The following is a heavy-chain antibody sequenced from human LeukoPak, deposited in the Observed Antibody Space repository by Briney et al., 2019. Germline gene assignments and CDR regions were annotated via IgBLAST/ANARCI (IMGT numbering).Heavy chain of an antibody. Sequence: GASVKVSCKASGGTFSSYAISWVRQAPGQGLEWMGRIIPILGIANYAQKFQGRVTITADKSTSTAYMELSSLRSVDTAVYYCARDLSKQQLDGAFFDYWGQGTLVTVSS. D-gene: IGHD6-13*01. CDR1: GGTFSSYA. V-gene: IGHV1-69*04. J-gene: IGHJ4*02. CDR3: ARDLSKQQLDGAFFDY. CDR2: IIPILGIA.